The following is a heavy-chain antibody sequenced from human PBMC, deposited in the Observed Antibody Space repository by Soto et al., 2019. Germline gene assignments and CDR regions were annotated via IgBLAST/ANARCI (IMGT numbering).Heavy chain of an antibody. Sequence: QVQLQQWGAGLLKPSENLSLTCAVYGGSFSGYYWIWIRQPPGKGLERIGEINHSGSTNYNPSLKSRVTISVDTSTNQFSLKLSSVTAEDTAVYYCASCRLGYSSGWYWFDPWGQGTLVTVSS. CDR2: INHSGST. CDR1: GGSFSGYY. D-gene: IGHD6-19*01. J-gene: IGHJ5*02. CDR3: ASCRLGYSSGWYWFDP. V-gene: IGHV4-34*01.